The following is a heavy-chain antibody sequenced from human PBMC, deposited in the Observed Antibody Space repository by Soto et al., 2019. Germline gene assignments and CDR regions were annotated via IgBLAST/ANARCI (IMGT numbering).Heavy chain of an antibody. Sequence: TLSLTCAVSGGSISSGGYSWSWIRQPPGKGLEWIGYIYHSGSTYYNPSLKSRVTISVDRSKNQFSLKLTSLTAADTAVYYCARGWGRIFDYWGQGTLVTVS. CDR1: GGSISSGGYS. V-gene: IGHV4-30-2*01. CDR2: IYHSGST. J-gene: IGHJ4*02. D-gene: IGHD7-27*01. CDR3: ARGWGRIFDY.